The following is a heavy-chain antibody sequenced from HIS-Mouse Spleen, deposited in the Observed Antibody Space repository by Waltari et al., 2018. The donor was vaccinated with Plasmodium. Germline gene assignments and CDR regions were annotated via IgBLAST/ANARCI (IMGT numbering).Heavy chain of an antibody. D-gene: IGHD6-13*01. V-gene: IGHV2-5*02. J-gene: IGHJ4*02. Sequence: QITLKESGPTLVKPTQTLTLTCTFSGFSLSTSGVGVGWIRQPPGKALEWLALIYWDEDKRYSPSLKSRLTITKDTSKNQVVLTMTNMDPVDTATYYCAHSRSSFDYWGQGTLVTVSS. CDR1: GFSLSTSGVG. CDR3: AHSRSSFDY. CDR2: IYWDEDK.